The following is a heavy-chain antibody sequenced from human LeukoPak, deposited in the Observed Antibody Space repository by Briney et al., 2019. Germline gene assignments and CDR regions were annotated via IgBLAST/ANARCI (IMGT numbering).Heavy chain of an antibody. V-gene: IGHV3-21*01. CDR2: ITSGSVT. D-gene: IGHD3-3*01. Sequence: GGSLRLSCAASGFTFSRYGMNWVRRAPGKGLEWVAAITSGSVTYYADSVKGRFTISRDNAKNSLYLQMNSLRAEDTAVFYCARDQEITIFGVVIPPDVWGQGTTVTVSS. J-gene: IGHJ6*02. CDR1: GFTFSRYG. CDR3: ARDQEITIFGVVIPPDV.